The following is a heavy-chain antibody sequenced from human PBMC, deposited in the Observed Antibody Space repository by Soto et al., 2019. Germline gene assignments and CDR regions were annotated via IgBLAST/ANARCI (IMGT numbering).Heavy chain of an antibody. CDR3: AKARGGAGTLAGMDV. CDR1: GFTFSNYA. CDR2: ISASGGTT. D-gene: IGHD6-13*01. Sequence: EVQLLESGGGLVQPGGSLRLSCAASGFTFSNYAMSWVRQAPGKGLEWVSAISASGGTTYYADSVKGWFTISRDNSKNALYLQMNGLRAEDTAVYYCAKARGGAGTLAGMDVWGQGTTVTVSS. J-gene: IGHJ6*02. V-gene: IGHV3-23*01.